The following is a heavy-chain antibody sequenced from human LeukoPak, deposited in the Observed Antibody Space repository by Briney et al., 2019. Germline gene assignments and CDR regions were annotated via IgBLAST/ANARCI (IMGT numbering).Heavy chain of an antibody. CDR1: GFTLSSYA. J-gene: IGHJ4*02. CDR2: ISWNSGSI. CDR3: AKGGILEWTYYFDY. D-gene: IGHD3-3*01. V-gene: IGHV3-9*01. Sequence: PTGGSLRLSCTASGFTLSSYAMSWVRQAPGKGLEWVSGISWNSGSIGYADSVKGRFTISRDNAKNSLYLQMNSLRAEDTALYYCAKGGILEWTYYFDYWGQGTLVTVSS.